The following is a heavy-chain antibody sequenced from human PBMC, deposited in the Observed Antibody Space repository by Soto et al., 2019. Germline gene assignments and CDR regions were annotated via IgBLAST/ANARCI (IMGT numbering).Heavy chain of an antibody. CDR3: ARGRISRYSSSSGARVRGYGMDV. Sequence: TLSLTCAVYGGSFSGYYWSWIRQPPGKGLEWIGEINHSGSTNYNPSLKSRVTISVDTSKNQFSLKLSSVTAADTAVYYCARGRISRYSSSSGARVRGYGMDVWGQGTTVTVSS. CDR2: INHSGST. V-gene: IGHV4-34*01. CDR1: GGSFSGYY. D-gene: IGHD6-6*01. J-gene: IGHJ6*02.